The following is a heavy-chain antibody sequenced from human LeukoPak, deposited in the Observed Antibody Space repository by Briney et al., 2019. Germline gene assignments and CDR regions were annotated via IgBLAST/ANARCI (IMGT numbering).Heavy chain of an antibody. Sequence: SVKVSCKASGGTFSSYTISLVRQAPGQGLEWMGRIIPILGIANYAQKFQGRVTITADKSTSTAYMELSSLRSEDTAVYYCARANCTNGVCYHNWFDPWGQGTLVTVS. V-gene: IGHV1-69*02. CDR2: IIPILGIA. CDR3: ARANCTNGVCYHNWFDP. J-gene: IGHJ5*02. CDR1: GGTFSSYT. D-gene: IGHD2-8*01.